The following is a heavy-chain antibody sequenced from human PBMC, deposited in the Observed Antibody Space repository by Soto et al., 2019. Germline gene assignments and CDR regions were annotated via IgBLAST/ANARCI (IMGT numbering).Heavy chain of an antibody. J-gene: IGHJ5*02. CDR3: AKGGSAALIAPSGRDNWFDP. CDR2: ITWNGGTI. Sequence: PGGSLRLSCAASGFAFDDYVMHWVRQPPGRGLEWVSGITWNGGTIRYVDSVKGRFTISRDNAENSLYLQMNSLRSEDTAVYYCAKGGSAALIAPSGRDNWFDPWGQGTQVTVSS. D-gene: IGHD6-13*01. V-gene: IGHV3-9*01. CDR1: GFAFDDYV.